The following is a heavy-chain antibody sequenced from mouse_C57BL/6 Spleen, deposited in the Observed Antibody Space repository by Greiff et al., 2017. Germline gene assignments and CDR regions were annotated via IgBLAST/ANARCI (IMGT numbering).Heavy chain of an antibody. Sequence: VQLQQSGPELVKPGASVKISCKASGYAFSSSWMNWVKQRPGKGLEWIGRIYPGDGDTNYNGKFKGKATLTADKSSSTAYMQLSSLTSEDSAVYFCARDDSSGYPAWFAYWGQGTLGTVSA. CDR1: GYAFSSSW. V-gene: IGHV1-82*01. CDR2: IYPGDGDT. J-gene: IGHJ3*01. CDR3: ARDDSSGYPAWFAY. D-gene: IGHD3-2*02.